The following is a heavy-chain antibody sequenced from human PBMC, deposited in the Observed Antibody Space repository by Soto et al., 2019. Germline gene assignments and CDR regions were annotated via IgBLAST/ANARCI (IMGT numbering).Heavy chain of an antibody. Sequence: AAAKISCRASAYTVSSYGIIWVRQPAGQGREWMGWNSAYNSNTNDTQKLQGGVTMTTDTSTRTDYMEPRSLRSDNTAVYYTAXDENLYNGVVPGSAFDIWGQGTMVTVSS. CDR3: AXDENLYNGVVPGSAFDI. CDR1: AYTVSSYG. J-gene: IGHJ3*02. CDR2: NSAYNSNT. V-gene: IGHV1-18*01. D-gene: IGHD2-21*01.